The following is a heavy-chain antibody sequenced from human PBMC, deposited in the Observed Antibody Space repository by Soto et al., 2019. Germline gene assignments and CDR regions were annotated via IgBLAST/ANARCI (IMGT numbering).Heavy chain of an antibody. CDR1: GGTFRSYA. D-gene: IGHD3-16*01. CDR2: IIPVFHIP. Sequence: QVQLVQSGAEVKKPGSSVKVSCKASGGTFRSYAISWVLQAPGQGPEWMGGIIPVFHIPNYAQKFQGRITITADEPTRTAFMDLSSLRSEDTAVYYCAGHSSTGEWMPSDYYYYFGMDVWGQGTTVTVSS. CDR3: AGHSSTGEWMPSDYYYYFGMDV. J-gene: IGHJ6*02. V-gene: IGHV1-69*12.